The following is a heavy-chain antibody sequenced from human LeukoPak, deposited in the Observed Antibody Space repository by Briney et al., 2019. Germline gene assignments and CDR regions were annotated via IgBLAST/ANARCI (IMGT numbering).Heavy chain of an antibody. V-gene: IGHV1-69*01. CDR1: GGTFSSYA. D-gene: IGHD3-16*01. CDR2: IIPIFGTA. CDR3: ARSATGDRFDY. Sequence: GSSVKVSCTASGGTFSSYAISWLGQAPGQGLEWMGGIIPIFGTANYAQKFQGRVTITADESTSTAYMELSSLRSEDTAVYYCARSATGDRFDYWGQGTLVTVSS. J-gene: IGHJ4*02.